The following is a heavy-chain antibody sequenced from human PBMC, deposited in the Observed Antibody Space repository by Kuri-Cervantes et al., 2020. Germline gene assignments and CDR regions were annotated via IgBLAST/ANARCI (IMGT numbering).Heavy chain of an antibody. V-gene: IGHV3-30*18. CDR3: AKVLSGYGYYYYAMEV. Sequence: GESLKISGAASELTRSNYGMHWVRQAPGKWLEWVATISYDGIKTYYGNSVKGRFTISRDNSKNSLYLQMNSLRAEDTALYYCAKVLSGYGYYYYAMEVWGQGTTVTVSS. CDR1: ELTRSNYG. J-gene: IGHJ6*02. CDR2: ISYDGIKT. D-gene: IGHD3-22*01.